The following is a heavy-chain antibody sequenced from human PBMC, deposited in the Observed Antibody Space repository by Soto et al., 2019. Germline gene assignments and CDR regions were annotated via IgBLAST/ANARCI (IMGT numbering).Heavy chain of an antibody. Sequence: QVYLVESGGGVVQPGRSLRLSCAVSGFTFPNFAMHWVRQVPGKGLEWVALISSDGSNRYYADTVKGRVTISRDNSKNTLYRQKNSLRTEDTAVFFCAKDYYYLCSGSYSPYYLYYWAREPWSPSPQ. CDR2: ISSDGSNR. J-gene: IGHJ4*02. V-gene: IGHV3-30*18. CDR1: GFTFPNFA. CDR3: AKDYYYLCSGSYSPYYLYY. D-gene: IGHD3-10*02.